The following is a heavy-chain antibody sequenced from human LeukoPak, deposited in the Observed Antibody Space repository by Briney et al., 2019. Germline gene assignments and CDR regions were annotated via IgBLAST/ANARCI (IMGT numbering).Heavy chain of an antibody. Sequence: GASVKVSCKVSGYTLTELSMHWVRQAPGKGREWMGGFDPEDGETIYAQKFQGRVTMTEDTSTDTAYMELSSLRSEDTAVYYCATAAGYSYGNWFDPWGQGTLVTVSS. CDR2: FDPEDGET. J-gene: IGHJ5*02. CDR1: GYTLTELS. D-gene: IGHD5-18*01. V-gene: IGHV1-24*01. CDR3: ATAAGYSYGNWFDP.